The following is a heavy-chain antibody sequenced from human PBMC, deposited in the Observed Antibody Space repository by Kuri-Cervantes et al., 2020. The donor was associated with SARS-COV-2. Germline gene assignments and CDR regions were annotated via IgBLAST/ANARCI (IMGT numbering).Heavy chain of an antibody. V-gene: IGHV3-30-3*01. CDR2: ISYDGSNK. D-gene: IGHD3-10*01. Sequence: GESLKISCAASGFTFSSYAMHWVRQAPGKGLEWVAVISYDGSNKYYADSVKGRFTISRDNSKNTLYLQMNSLRAEDTAVYYCAKVEGDPDDYYGSRSRPYWGQGTLVTVSS. J-gene: IGHJ4*02. CDR3: AKVEGDPDDYYGSRSRPY. CDR1: GFTFSSYA.